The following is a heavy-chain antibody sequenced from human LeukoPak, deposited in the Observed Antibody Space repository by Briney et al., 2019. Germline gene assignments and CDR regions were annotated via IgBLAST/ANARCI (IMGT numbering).Heavy chain of an antibody. CDR2: INHSGST. CDR1: GGSFSGYY. Sequence: SETLSLTCAVYGGSFSGYYWSWIRQPPGKGLEWIGEINHSGSTNYNSSLKSRVTISVDTSKNQFSLKLSSVTAADTAVYYCARGPYSYFDYWGQGTLVTVSS. D-gene: IGHD1-1*01. CDR3: ARGPYSYFDY. J-gene: IGHJ4*02. V-gene: IGHV4-34*01.